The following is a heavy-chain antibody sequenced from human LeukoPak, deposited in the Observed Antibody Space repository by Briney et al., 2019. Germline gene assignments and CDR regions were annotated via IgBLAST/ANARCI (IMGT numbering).Heavy chain of an antibody. J-gene: IGHJ4*02. CDR3: ARDLQQQLFDY. CDR2: ISSSGSTI. Sequence: GGSLRLSRAASGFTFSDYYMSWIRQAPGKGLEWVSYISSSGSTIYYADSVKGRFTISRDNAKNSLYLQMNSLRAEDTAVYYCARDLQQQLFDYWGQGTLVTVSS. V-gene: IGHV3-11*01. CDR1: GFTFSDYY. D-gene: IGHD1-1*01.